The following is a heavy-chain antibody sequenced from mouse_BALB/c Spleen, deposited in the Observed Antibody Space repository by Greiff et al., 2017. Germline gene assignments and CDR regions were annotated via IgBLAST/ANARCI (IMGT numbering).Heavy chain of an antibody. CDR3: ARYDFITTATPYV. CDR1: GDSITSGY. Sequence: DVKLQESGPSLVKPSQTLSLTCSVTGDSITSGYWNWIRKFPGNKLEYMGYISYSGSTYYNPSLKSRISITRDTSKNQYYLQLNSVTTEDTATYYCARYDFITTATPYVWGAGTTVTVSS. D-gene: IGHD1-2*01. V-gene: IGHV3-8*02. CDR2: ISYSGST. J-gene: IGHJ1*01.